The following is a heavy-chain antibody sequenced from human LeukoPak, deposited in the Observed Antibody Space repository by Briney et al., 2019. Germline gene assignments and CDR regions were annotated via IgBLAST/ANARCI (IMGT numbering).Heavy chain of an antibody. J-gene: IGHJ4*02. CDR2: ISGSGGST. V-gene: IGHV3-23*01. CDR3: AKNPLTSAMVEFDY. CDR1: GFTFSSYA. D-gene: IGHD5-18*01. Sequence: RGESLKISCAASGFTFSSYAMSWVRQAPGKGLEWVSAISGSGGSTYYADSVKGRFTISRDNSKNTLYLQMNSLRAEDTAVYYCAKNPLTSAMVEFDYWGQGTLVTVSS.